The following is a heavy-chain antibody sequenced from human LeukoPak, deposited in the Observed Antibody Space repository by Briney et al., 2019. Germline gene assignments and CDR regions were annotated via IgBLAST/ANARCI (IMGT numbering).Heavy chain of an antibody. J-gene: IGHJ3*02. CDR3: ARRPYCSSTSCPLFPPRAFGI. CDR2: INHSGST. V-gene: IGHV4-34*01. Sequence: LRLSCAASGFTFSDYYMSWIRQPPGKGLEWIGEINHSGSTNYNPSLKSRVTISVDTSKNQFSLKLSSVTAADTAVYYCARRPYCSSTSCPLFPPRAFGIWGQGTMVTVSS. CDR1: GFTFSDYY. D-gene: IGHD2-2*01.